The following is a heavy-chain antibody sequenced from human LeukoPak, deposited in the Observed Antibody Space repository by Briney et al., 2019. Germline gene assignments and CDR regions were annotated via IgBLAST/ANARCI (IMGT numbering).Heavy chain of an antibody. CDR3: ARGGSISLVDY. D-gene: IGHD5-24*01. CDR2: ISAYNGNT. V-gene: IGHV1-18*01. CDR1: GYTFTNYA. Sequence: ASVKVSCKASGYTFTNYAISWVRQAPGQGLEWMGWISAYNGNTKYTQKFQGRVTMTRDTSTSTAYMELRSLRSDDTAVYYCARGGSISLVDYWGQGTLVTVSS. J-gene: IGHJ4*02.